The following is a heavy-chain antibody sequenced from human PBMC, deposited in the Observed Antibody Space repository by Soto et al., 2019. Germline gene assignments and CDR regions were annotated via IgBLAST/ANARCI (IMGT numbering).Heavy chain of an antibody. CDR2: IWYDGSNK. D-gene: IGHD2-2*03. CDR1: GFTFSSYG. CDR3: ARDGYCSSTSCYKGDYGMDV. V-gene: IGHV3-33*01. Sequence: LRLSCAASGFTFSSYGMHWVRQAPGKGLEWVAVIWYDGSNKYYADSVKGRFTISRDNSKNTLYLQMNSLRAEDTAVYYCARDGYCSSTSCYKGDYGMDVWGQGTTVTVS. J-gene: IGHJ6*02.